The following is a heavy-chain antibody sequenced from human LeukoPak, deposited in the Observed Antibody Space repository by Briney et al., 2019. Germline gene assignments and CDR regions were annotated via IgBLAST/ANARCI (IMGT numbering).Heavy chain of an antibody. V-gene: IGHV4-59*08. CDR2: IYYSGST. CDR1: GGSISSYY. CDR3: ARLPAAVPDY. J-gene: IGHJ4*02. D-gene: IGHD2-2*01. Sequence: SETLSLTCTVSGGSISSYYWSWIRQPPGKGLEWIGYIYYSGSTNYNPSLKSRVTISVDTSKNQFSLKLSSVTAADTAVYYCARLPAAVPDYWGQGTLVTVSS.